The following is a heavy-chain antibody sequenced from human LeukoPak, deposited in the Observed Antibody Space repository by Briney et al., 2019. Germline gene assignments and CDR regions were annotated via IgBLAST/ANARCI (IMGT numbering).Heavy chain of an antibody. J-gene: IGHJ4*02. CDR3: ARSVVLYYFDY. Sequence: PSETLSLTCTVSGDSMSNYYWSWIRQPPGKGLEWIGHIYYSGSTSYNPSLKSRVTISEDTSKNQFSLKLSSVTAADTAVYHCARSVVLYYFDYWGQGTLVTVSS. D-gene: IGHD2-2*01. V-gene: IGHV4-59*01. CDR1: GDSMSNYY. CDR2: IYYSGST.